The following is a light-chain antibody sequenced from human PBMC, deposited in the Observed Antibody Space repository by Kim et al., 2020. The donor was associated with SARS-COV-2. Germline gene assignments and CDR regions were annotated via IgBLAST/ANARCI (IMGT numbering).Light chain of an antibody. CDR1: QDISNY. CDR2: AAS. Sequence: SSVGDRVTIPCRASQDISNYLAWFQLKPGKAPKLLIYAASALQPGVPSRFSGSGSGTDFTLTVTSLQPEDVATYYCQKCDSAPWTFGQGTKVDIK. CDR3: QKCDSAPWT. J-gene: IGKJ1*01. V-gene: IGKV1-27*01.